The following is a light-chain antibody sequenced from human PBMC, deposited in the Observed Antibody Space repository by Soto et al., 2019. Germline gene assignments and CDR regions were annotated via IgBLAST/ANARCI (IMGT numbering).Light chain of an antibody. CDR1: QGVSPY. J-gene: IGKJ5*01. Sequence: DIVLTQSTVTLSLSPGERATLSCRASQGVSPYLAWYQQKPGQAPRLLIYDASNRATGIPSRFSGGGSGTDFSLTIRSLEPEDVAVYYCQQRKNWRITFGQGTRLDI. V-gene: IGKV3-11*01. CDR2: DAS. CDR3: QQRKNWRIT.